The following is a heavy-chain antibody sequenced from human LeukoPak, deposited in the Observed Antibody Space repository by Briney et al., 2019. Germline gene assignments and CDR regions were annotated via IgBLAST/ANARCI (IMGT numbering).Heavy chain of an antibody. CDR2: ISYDGSNK. CDR1: GFTFSSYN. V-gene: IGHV3-30-3*01. D-gene: IGHD5-24*01. Sequence: PGGSLRLSCVASGFTFSSYNMHWVRQAPGKGLEWVAVISYDGSNKYYAASVKGRFTLSRDNSKNTVYLQMNSLRAEDTAIYYCAKDRGWLQLGLWDNWGQGTLVTVSS. CDR3: AKDRGWLQLGLWDN. J-gene: IGHJ4*02.